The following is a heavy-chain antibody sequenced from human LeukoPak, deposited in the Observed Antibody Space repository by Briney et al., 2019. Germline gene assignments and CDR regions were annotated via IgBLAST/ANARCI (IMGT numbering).Heavy chain of an antibody. D-gene: IGHD3-22*01. Sequence: PSETLSLTCAVSGGSISSSNWWSWVRQPPGKGLEWIGEIYHSGSTNYNPSLKSRVTISVDKSKNQFSLKLSSVTAADTAVYYCARGDDYDNNNWFDPWGQGTLVTVSS. V-gene: IGHV4-4*02. CDR1: GGSISSSNW. J-gene: IGHJ5*02. CDR2: IYHSGST. CDR3: ARGDDYDNNNWFDP.